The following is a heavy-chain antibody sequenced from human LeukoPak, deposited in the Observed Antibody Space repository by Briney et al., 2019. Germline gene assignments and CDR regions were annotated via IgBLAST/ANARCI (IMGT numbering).Heavy chain of an antibody. D-gene: IGHD3-16*01. V-gene: IGHV1-24*01. Sequence: ASVKVSCKVSGYTLTELSMHWVRQAPGKGLEWMGGFDPEDGETIYAQKFQGRVTMTEDETTNTLYMELTGLRSEDSAMYFCAFLFGINVFDMWGPGTMVIVSS. CDR1: GYTLTELS. CDR3: AFLFGINVFDM. CDR2: FDPEDGET. J-gene: IGHJ3*02.